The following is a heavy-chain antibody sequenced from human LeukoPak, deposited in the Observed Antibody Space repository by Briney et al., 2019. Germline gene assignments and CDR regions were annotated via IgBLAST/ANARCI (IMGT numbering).Heavy chain of an antibody. CDR3: ATEVAPDYANFY. CDR2: LKLYDGSI. D-gene: IGHD4-17*01. Sequence: ASVKVSCKASGYPFIRYHIHWVRQAPGQGLEWMGVLKLYDGSISHAQKFQGRVTMTSDTSTSTVYMELSSLRSEDTAVYYCATEVAPDYANFYWGQGTLVTVSS. V-gene: IGHV1-46*01. J-gene: IGHJ4*02. CDR1: GYPFIRYH.